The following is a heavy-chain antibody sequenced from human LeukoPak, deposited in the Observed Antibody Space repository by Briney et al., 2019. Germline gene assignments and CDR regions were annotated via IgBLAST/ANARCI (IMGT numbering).Heavy chain of an antibody. CDR3: AKDGDCSGGSCYYYYGMDV. Sequence: GGSLRLSCAASGFTFSSYWMSWVRQAPGKGLEWVSAISGSGGSTYYADSVKGRFTISRDNSKNTLYLQMNSLRAEDTAVYYCAKDGDCSGGSCYYYYGMDVWGQGTTVTVSS. CDR1: GFTFSSYW. CDR2: ISGSGGST. V-gene: IGHV3-23*01. J-gene: IGHJ6*02. D-gene: IGHD2-15*01.